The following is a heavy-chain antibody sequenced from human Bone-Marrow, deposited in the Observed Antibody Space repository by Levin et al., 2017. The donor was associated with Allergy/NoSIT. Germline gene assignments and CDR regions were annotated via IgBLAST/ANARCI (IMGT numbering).Heavy chain of an antibody. CDR3: ARLVTVAGLDN. D-gene: IGHD6-19*01. J-gene: IGHJ4*02. V-gene: IGHV5-51*01. CDR2: VDPEESDA. Sequence: GESLKISCKASGYSFTDLWIVWVRQLPGKGLDWMGIVDPEESDAIYSPSFQGQVTISADKSVTTTYLQWSSLKASATARYYCARLVTVAGLDNWGQGTLVTVSS. CDR1: GYSFTDLW.